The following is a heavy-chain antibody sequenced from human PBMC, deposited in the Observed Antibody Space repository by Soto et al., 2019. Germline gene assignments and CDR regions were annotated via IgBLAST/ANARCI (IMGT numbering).Heavy chain of an antibody. D-gene: IGHD3-22*01. V-gene: IGHV3-33*01. J-gene: IGHJ4*02. CDR3: ARDGNTYYYDSSGYQTL. CDR2: IWYDGSNK. CDR1: GFTFSSYG. Sequence: LRLSCAASGFTFSSYGMHWVRQAPGKGLEWVAVIWYDGSNKYYADSVKGRFTISRDNSKNTLYLQMNSLRAEDTAVYYCARDGNTYYYDSSGYQTLWGQGTLVTVSS.